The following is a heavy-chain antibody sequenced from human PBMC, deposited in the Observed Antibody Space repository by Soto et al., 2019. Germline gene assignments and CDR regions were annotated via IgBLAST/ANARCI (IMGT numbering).Heavy chain of an antibody. CDR2: ISYDGSNK. D-gene: IGHD5-18*01. CDR3: ARGPPLRSSYGQFDY. Sequence: QVQLVESGGGVVQPGRSLRLSCAASGFTFSSYAMHWVRQAPGKGLEWVAVISYDGSNKYYADSVKGRFTISRDNSKNTLYLQMNSLRAEDTAVYYCARGPPLRSSYGQFDYWGQGTLVTVSS. CDR1: GFTFSSYA. V-gene: IGHV3-30-3*01. J-gene: IGHJ4*02.